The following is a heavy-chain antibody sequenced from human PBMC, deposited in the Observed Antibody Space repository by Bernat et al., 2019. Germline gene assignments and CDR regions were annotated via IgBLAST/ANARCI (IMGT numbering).Heavy chain of an antibody. J-gene: IGHJ6*03. Sequence: QLQLQESGPGLVKPSETLSLTCTVSGGSIGNSNYYWGWIRQPPGKGLEWIGTIYYSGTTYYNPSLKSRVTISVDTSKNQFSLKLSSVTAADTAVYYCARTYYYGSGSTDYMDVWGKGTTVTVSS. CDR3: ARTYYYGSGSTDYMDV. CDR2: IYYSGTT. D-gene: IGHD3-10*01. V-gene: IGHV4-39*01. CDR1: GGSIGNSNYY.